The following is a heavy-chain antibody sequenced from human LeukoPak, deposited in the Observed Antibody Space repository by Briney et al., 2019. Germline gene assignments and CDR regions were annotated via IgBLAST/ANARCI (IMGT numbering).Heavy chain of an antibody. J-gene: IGHJ2*01. CDR2: IYTSGST. D-gene: IGHD3-22*01. CDR3: TRIHRRADSSGYYYEDWYFDL. Sequence: PSETLSLTCTVSGDSFSSNYWSWIRQPAGKTLEWIGRIYTSGSTNYNPSLKSRITMSVDTSNNQLSPKLRSVTAADTAVYYCTRIHRRADSSGYYYEDWYFDLWGRGTLVTVSS. CDR1: GDSFSSNY. V-gene: IGHV4-4*07.